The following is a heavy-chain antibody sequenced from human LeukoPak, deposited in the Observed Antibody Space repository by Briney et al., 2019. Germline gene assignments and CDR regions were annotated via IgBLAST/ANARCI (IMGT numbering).Heavy chain of an antibody. CDR1: GYTLTEFS. D-gene: IGHD3-3*01. CDR3: AVLDFWSGYTYSEDAFDI. V-gene: IGHV1-24*01. Sequence: GASVRVSCTASGYTLTEFSMHWVRQAPGKGLEWVAGFDREDGDTNYAQTFQGRVTMSEDTSTDTAYMELSSLRSEDTAVYYCAVLDFWSGYTYSEDAFDIWGQGTMVTVSS. J-gene: IGHJ3*02. CDR2: FDREDGDT.